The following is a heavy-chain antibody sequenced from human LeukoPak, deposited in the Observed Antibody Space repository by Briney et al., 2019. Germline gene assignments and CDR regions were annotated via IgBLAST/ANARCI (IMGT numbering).Heavy chain of an antibody. D-gene: IGHD3-10*01. Sequence: ASVKVSCKASGYTFTGYYMHWVRQAPGQGLEWTGWINPNSGGTNYAQKFQGRVTMTTDTSTSTVYMELRSLRSDDTAVYYCARDDNYGSGQPDDWGQGTLVTVSS. V-gene: IGHV1-2*02. CDR2: INPNSGGT. J-gene: IGHJ4*02. CDR3: ARDDNYGSGQPDD. CDR1: GYTFTGYY.